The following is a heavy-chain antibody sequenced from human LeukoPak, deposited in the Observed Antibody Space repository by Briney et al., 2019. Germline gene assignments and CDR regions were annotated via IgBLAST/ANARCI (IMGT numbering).Heavy chain of an antibody. CDR2: IYSGGST. D-gene: IGHD3-22*01. J-gene: IGHJ4*02. CDR1: GFTVSSNY. Sequence: PGGSLRLSCAASGFTVSSNYMSWVRQAPGKGLEWVSVIYSGGSTYYADSVKGRFTISRDNSKNTLYLQMNSLRAGDTAVYYCARGRYYYDSSAIDYWGQGTLVTVSS. CDR3: ARGRYYYDSSAIDY. V-gene: IGHV3-53*01.